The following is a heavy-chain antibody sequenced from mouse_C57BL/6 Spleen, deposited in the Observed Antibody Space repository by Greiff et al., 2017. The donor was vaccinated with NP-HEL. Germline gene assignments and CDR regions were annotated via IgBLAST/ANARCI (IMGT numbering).Heavy chain of an antibody. CDR2: IYPGSGST. D-gene: IGHD2-4*01. Sequence: VQLQQPGAELMKPGASVKMSCKASGYTFTSYWITWVKQRPGQGLEWIGDIYPGSGSTNYNEKFKSKATLTVDTSSSTAYMQLSSLTSEDSAVYYCASPYDYDGGDYWGQGTTLTVSS. V-gene: IGHV1-55*01. CDR1: GYTFTSYW. CDR3: ASPYDYDGGDY. J-gene: IGHJ2*01.